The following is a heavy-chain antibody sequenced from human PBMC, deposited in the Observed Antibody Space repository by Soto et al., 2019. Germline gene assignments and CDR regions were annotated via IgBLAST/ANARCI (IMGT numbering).Heavy chain of an antibody. J-gene: IGHJ4*02. CDR1: GGTFNKYA. Sequence: QVQLVQSGAEVRKPGSSVKVSCKASGGTFNKYAISWVRQAPGQGPEWMGGILPIYSTRNYANYAHKFQGRVTITVDTSTSTAYMELSGLKSDDTAIYYCARGVVVVTNYYFDQWGREPWSPSPQ. CDR3: ARGVVVVTNYYFDQ. V-gene: IGHV1-69*06. D-gene: IGHD2-2*01. CDR2: ILPIYSTRNYA.